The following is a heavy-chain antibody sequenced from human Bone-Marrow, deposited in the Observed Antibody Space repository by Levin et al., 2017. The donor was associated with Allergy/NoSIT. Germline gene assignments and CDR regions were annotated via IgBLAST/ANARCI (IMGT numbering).Heavy chain of an antibody. CDR1: GGSFSGYY. CDR3: ARADVVVVGVKNFSPLGYYYYGMDV. V-gene: IGHV4-34*01. CDR2: INHSGST. J-gene: IGHJ6*02. Sequence: SETLSLTCAVYGGSFSGYYWSWIRQPPGKGLEWIGEINHSGSTNYNPSLKSRVTISVDTSKNQFSLKLSSVTAADTAVYYCARADVVVVGVKNFSPLGYYYYGMDVWGQGTTVTVSS. D-gene: IGHD1-26*01.